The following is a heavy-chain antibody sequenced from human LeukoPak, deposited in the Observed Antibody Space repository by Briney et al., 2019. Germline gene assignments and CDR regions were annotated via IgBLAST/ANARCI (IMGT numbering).Heavy chain of an antibody. V-gene: IGHV3-23*01. D-gene: IGHD3-22*01. Sequence: GGSLRLSCAASGFTFSSYAMSWVRQAPGKGLEWVSAISGSGGSTYYADSVKGRFTSSRDNSKNTLYLQMNSLRAEDTAVYYCARSYDSSGYYPWDYWGQGTLVTVSS. CDR2: ISGSGGST. CDR1: GFTFSSYA. J-gene: IGHJ4*02. CDR3: ARSYDSSGYYPWDY.